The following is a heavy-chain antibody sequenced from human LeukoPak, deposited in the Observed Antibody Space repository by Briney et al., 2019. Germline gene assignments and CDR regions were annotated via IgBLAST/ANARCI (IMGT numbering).Heavy chain of an antibody. V-gene: IGHV3-23*01. D-gene: IGHD3-10*01. Sequence: PGGSLRLSCAASGFTFSSYAMSWVRQAPGKGLEWVSAISGSGGSAYYADSVKGRFTISRDNSKNTLYLQMNSLRAEDTAVYYCAKAHLLRSGSYPFDCWGQGTLVTVSS. CDR3: AKAHLLRSGSYPFDC. J-gene: IGHJ4*02. CDR1: GFTFSSYA. CDR2: ISGSGGSA.